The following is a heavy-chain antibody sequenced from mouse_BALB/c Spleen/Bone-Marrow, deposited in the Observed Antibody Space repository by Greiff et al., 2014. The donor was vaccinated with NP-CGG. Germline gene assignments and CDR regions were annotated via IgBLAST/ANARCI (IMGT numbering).Heavy chain of an antibody. Sequence: QVQLKQSGPGLVAPSQSLSITCTVSGFSLTSYGVHWVRQPPGKGLEWLGVIWAGGSTNYNSALMSGLSISKDNSKSQVFLKMNSLQTDDTAMYYCARVYIWYFDVWGAGTTVTVSS. CDR2: IWAGGST. CDR3: ARVYIWYFDV. J-gene: IGHJ1*01. V-gene: IGHV2-9*02. D-gene: IGHD1-3*01. CDR1: GFSLTSYG.